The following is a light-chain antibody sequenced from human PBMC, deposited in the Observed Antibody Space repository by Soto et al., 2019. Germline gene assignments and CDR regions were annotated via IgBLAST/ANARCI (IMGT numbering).Light chain of an antibody. V-gene: IGKV3-11*01. CDR1: QNVTDY. Sequence: ETVLTQSPATLSLSPGERATLSCRASQNVTDYLAWYQQRPGQAPRLLIYDASNRATGIPARFSGSGSGTDFTLTISSLEPEVFAVYYCQQRYNWPPLTFGGGTKVEIK. J-gene: IGKJ4*01. CDR2: DAS. CDR3: QQRYNWPPLT.